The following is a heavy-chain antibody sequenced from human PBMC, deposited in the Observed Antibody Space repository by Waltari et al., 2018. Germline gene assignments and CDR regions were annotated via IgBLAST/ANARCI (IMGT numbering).Heavy chain of an antibody. V-gene: IGHV1-69-2*01. CDR1: GYTFTDYY. J-gene: IGHJ5*02. D-gene: IGHD6-13*01. Sequence: EVQLVQSGAEVKKPGATVKISCKASGYTFTDYYMHLVHQAPGKGLEWMGRVDPEDGETIYAEKFQGRVTITADTSTDTAYMELSSLRSEDTAVYYCATASSLRGSSWNWFDPWGQGTLVTVSS. CDR2: VDPEDGET. CDR3: ATASSLRGSSWNWFDP.